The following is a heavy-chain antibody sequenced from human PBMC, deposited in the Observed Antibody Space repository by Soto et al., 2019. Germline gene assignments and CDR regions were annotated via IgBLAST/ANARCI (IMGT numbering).Heavy chain of an antibody. CDR1: GFTFSSYE. CDR2: ISSSGSTI. D-gene: IGHD6-19*01. J-gene: IGHJ4*02. V-gene: IGHV3-48*03. CDR3: ARGSFRRSRTPFSGWYCFDY. Sequence: GSLRLSCAASGFTFSSYEMNWVRQAPGKGLEWVSYISSSGSTIYYADSVKGRFTISRDNAKNSLYLQMNSLRAEDTAVYYCARGSFRRSRTPFSGWYCFDYWGQGTLVTVYS.